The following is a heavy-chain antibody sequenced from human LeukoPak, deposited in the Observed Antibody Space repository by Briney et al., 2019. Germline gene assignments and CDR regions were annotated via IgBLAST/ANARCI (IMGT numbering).Heavy chain of an antibody. V-gene: IGHV3-23*01. D-gene: IGHD5-24*01. CDR3: AKDQIGYNKAGDY. Sequence: PGGSLRLSCAASGFTFGSCAMYWVRQAPGMGLEWVSTISGIGINTYYADSVKGRFTISRDNSKNTVYLEMNSLRAEDTALYYCAKDQIGYNKAGDYWGQGTLVTVSS. CDR1: GFTFGSCA. J-gene: IGHJ4*02. CDR2: ISGIGINT.